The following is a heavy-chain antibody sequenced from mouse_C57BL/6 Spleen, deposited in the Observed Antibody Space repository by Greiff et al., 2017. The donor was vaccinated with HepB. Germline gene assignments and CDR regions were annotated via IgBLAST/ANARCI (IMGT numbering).Heavy chain of an antibody. J-gene: IGHJ4*01. CDR3: AREGGDYGSRAMDY. CDR2: IYPGSGST. CDR1: GYTFTSYW. Sequence: VQLQQPGAELVKPGASVKMSCKASGYTFTSYWITWVKQRPGQGLEWIGDIYPGSGSTNYNEKFKSKATLTVDTSSSTAYMQLSSLTSEDSAVYYCAREGGDYGSRAMDYWGQGTSVTVSS. V-gene: IGHV1-55*01. D-gene: IGHD1-1*01.